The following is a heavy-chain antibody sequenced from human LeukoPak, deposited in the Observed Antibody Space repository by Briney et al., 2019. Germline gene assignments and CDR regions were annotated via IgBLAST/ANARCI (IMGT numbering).Heavy chain of an antibody. CDR2: LIENGATT. J-gene: IGHJ4*02. V-gene: IGHV3-23*01. CDR3: AAPGYSSSWFDY. D-gene: IGHD6-13*01. CDR1: GFTFRSHA. Sequence: PGGSLRLSCAASGFTFRSHAMSWVRQAPGKGLQFVSGLIENGATTYYADSVRGRFTISRDNSRSTVYLQMTSLRAEDTAVYYCAAPGYSSSWFDYWGQGTLVTVSS.